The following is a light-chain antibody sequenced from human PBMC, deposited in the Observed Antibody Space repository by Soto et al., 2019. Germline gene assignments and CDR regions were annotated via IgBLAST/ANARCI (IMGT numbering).Light chain of an antibody. CDR2: DVS. Sequence: QSALTQPRSVSGSPGQSVTISCTGTSSDIGSYNYVSWYQQHPGKAPKLMIYDVSKRPSGVPDRFSGSKSGNTASLTISGLQTEDEADYHCCTYAGSYLWVFGGGTQLTVL. J-gene: IGLJ3*02. V-gene: IGLV2-11*01. CDR3: CTYAGSYLWV. CDR1: SSDIGSYNY.